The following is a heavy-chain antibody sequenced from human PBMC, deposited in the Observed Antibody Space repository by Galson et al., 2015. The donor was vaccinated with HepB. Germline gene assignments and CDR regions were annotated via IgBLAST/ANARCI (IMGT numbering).Heavy chain of an antibody. V-gene: IGHV3-15*01. CDR1: GFTFSNAW. CDR3: TTDRMSVPDPYGDYFSPGNYYYYYYGMDV. J-gene: IGHJ6*02. Sequence: SLRLSCAASGFTFSNAWMSWVRQAPGKGLEWVGRIKSKTDGGTTDYAAPVKGRFTISRDDSKNTLYLQMNSLKTEDTAVYYCTTDRMSVPDPYGDYFSPGNYYYYYYGMDVWGQGTTVTVSS. CDR2: IKSKTDGGTT. D-gene: IGHD4-17*01.